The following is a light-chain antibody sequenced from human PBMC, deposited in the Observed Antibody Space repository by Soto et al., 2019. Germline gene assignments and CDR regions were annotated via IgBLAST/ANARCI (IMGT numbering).Light chain of an antibody. J-gene: IGKJ1*01. CDR3: QQCDTSPWT. Sequence: IVLTQSPATLSVSTGERASLSCRASQNISNYLIWYQQKPGQAPRLLIYGASSRATGIPARFSGSGSGTDLPLAISRLEPGDSAVYFCQQCDTSPWTXGQGTKVDIK. V-gene: IGKV3-20*01. CDR1: QNISNY. CDR2: GAS.